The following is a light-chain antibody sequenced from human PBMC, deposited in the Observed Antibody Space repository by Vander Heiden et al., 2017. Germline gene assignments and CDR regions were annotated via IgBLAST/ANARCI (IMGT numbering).Light chain of an antibody. CDR3: QEYTTWT. J-gene: IGKJ1*01. CDR2: AAS. CDR1: QSVSNS. Sequence: EIVMTQSPATVSVSPGETATLSCRASQSVSNSLAWYQHKPGQAPRLLMYAASTRATGVPARFSGSGSGTEFTLTISSLQSEDFAIYFCQEYTTWTFGPGTKVEIK. V-gene: IGKV3-15*01.